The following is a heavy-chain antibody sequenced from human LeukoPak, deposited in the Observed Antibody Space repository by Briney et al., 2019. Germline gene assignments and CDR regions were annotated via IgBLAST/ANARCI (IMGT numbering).Heavy chain of an antibody. Sequence: PSETLSLTCTVSGGSISSYYWSWIRHPAGKGLEWIGRIYTSGSTNYNPSLKSRVTMSVDTSKNQFSLKLGSVTAADTAVYYCARAKIVRGLYYYYYMDVWGKGTTVTVSS. CDR2: IYTSGST. CDR1: GGSISSYY. D-gene: IGHD3-10*01. CDR3: ARAKIVRGLYYYYYMDV. J-gene: IGHJ6*03. V-gene: IGHV4-4*07.